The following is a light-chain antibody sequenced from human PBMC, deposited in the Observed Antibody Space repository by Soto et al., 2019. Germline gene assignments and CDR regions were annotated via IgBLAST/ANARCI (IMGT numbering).Light chain of an antibody. V-gene: IGLV1-51*01. J-gene: IGLJ1*01. CDR3: GTWDSSLSAVYV. Sequence: QSVLTQPPSVSAAPGQKVTISCSGSSSKIGNNYVSWYQQLPGTAPNLLIYDNNKRPSGIPDLFSGSKSGTSATLGFTGLQTGDEADYYCGTWDSSLSAVYVFGTGTKVTVL. CDR2: DNN. CDR1: SSKIGNNY.